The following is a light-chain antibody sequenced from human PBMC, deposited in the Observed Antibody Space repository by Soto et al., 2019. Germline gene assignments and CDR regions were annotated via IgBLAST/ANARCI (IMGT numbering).Light chain of an antibody. J-gene: IGLJ1*01. Sequence: QSVLTQSSSASASLGSSVKLTCTLSSGHSSYIIAWHQQQPGKAPRYLMKLEGSGSYNKGSGVPDRFSGSSSGADRYLTISNLQSEDEADYYCTSYAGSNTYVFGTGTKLTVL. CDR2: LEGSGSY. CDR1: SGHSSYI. CDR3: TSYAGSNTYV. V-gene: IGLV4-60*03.